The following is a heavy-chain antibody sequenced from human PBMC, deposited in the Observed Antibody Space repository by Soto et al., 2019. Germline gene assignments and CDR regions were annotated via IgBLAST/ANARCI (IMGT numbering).Heavy chain of an antibody. CDR3: ASRHSSPYFDY. Sequence: QVQLQESGPGLVKPSQTLSLTCTVSGGSISRGDYYWSWIRQPPGKGLEWIGSIYYSGSTYYNPSLKSRVTISVDTSKNQFYLKLNSVTAADTAVYYCASRHSSPYFDYWGQGTLVTVSS. CDR2: IYYSGST. V-gene: IGHV4-30-4*01. J-gene: IGHJ4*02. D-gene: IGHD6-13*01. CDR1: GGSISRGDYY.